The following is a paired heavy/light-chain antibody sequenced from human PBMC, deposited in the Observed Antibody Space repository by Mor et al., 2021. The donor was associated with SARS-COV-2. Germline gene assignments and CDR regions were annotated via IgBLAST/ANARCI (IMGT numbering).Light chain of an antibody. CDR3: SSYGSTNTVV. J-gene: IGLJ3*02. CDR1: SSDVGGYNY. CDR2: EVS. V-gene: IGLV2-14*01. Sequence: QSALTQPASVSGSPGQSITISCTGTSSDVGGYNYVSWYQQYPGKAPKLMIYEVSNRPSGVSNRFSGSKSGNTASLTISGLQAEDEADYYCSSYGSTNTVVFGGGTKLTVL.
Heavy chain of an antibody. V-gene: IGHV2-5*02. Sequence: QITLKESGPTLVKPTQTLTLTCTFSGFSFSTNGVGVGWIRQPPGKALEWLALIYWDDDRRYSPSLKSRLTITKDTSKNQVVLTMTNMDPVDTATYYCAHFDYYGSGSYYFGVEYFDYWGQGTLVTVSS. J-gene: IGHJ4*02. CDR1: GFSFSTNGVG. CDR2: IYWDDDR. D-gene: IGHD3-10*01. CDR3: AHFDYYGSGSYYFGVEYFDY.